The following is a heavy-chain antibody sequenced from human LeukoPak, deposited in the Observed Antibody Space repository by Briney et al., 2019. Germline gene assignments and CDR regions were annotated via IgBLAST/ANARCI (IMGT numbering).Heavy chain of an antibody. Sequence: VASVKVSCKASGYIFTGYYMHWVRQATGQGLEWMGWMNPNSGNTGYAQKFQGRVTMTRNTSISTAYMELSSLRSEDTAVYYCARVSGWELRQFDYWGQGTLVTVSS. CDR3: ARVSGWELRQFDY. V-gene: IGHV1-8*02. D-gene: IGHD2-15*01. J-gene: IGHJ4*02. CDR1: GYIFTGYY. CDR2: MNPNSGNT.